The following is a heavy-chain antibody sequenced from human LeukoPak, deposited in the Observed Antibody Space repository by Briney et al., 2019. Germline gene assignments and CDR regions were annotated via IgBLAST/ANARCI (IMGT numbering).Heavy chain of an antibody. V-gene: IGHV4-39*07. CDR2: IYYSGST. J-gene: IGHJ4*02. Sequence: PSETLSLTCTVSGGSISSSSYYWGWIRQPPGKGLEWIGSIYYSGSTYYNPSLKSRVTISVDTSKNQFSLKLSSVTAADTAVYYCARGDHDYGDYWGQGTLVTVSS. CDR1: GGSISSSSYY. CDR3: ARGDHDYGDY.